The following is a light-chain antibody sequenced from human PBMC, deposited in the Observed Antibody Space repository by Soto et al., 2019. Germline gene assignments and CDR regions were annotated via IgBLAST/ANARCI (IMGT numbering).Light chain of an antibody. J-gene: IGKJ1*01. CDR1: QSVLHRSKRKNY. V-gene: IGKV4-1*01. CDR3: QKYYSGRT. CDR2: WAS. Sequence: DIVMTQSPDSLAVSLGERTTINCRSSQSVLHRSKRKNYLAWYQQKAGQPPKLLISWASTRESGVPDRFSGSGSGTDFTLTISSLQAEDVATYYCQKYYSGRTFGQGTKVDIK.